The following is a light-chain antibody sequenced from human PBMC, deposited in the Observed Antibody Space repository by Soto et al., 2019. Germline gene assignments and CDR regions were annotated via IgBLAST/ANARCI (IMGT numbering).Light chain of an antibody. CDR3: QQYGSAPPT. J-gene: IGKJ1*01. V-gene: IGKV3-20*01. CDR1: QSVNSNY. Sequence: EIVLTQSPGTLSLSPGERATLSCRASQSVNSNYLAWYQQKPGQAPRLLIYGASSRATGIPDRISGSGSGTDFTLTITRLEPEDSAVYHCQQYGSAPPTFGQGTTVEIK. CDR2: GAS.